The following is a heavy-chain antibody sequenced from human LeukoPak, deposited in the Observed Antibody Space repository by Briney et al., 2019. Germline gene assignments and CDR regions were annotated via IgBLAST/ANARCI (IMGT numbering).Heavy chain of an antibody. CDR3: ANTVGCGCDCCYLFIDY. CDR1: GFTFSRYC. J-gene: IGHJ4*02. CDR2: IRYDGSNK. D-gene: IGHD2-21*02. V-gene: IGHV3-30*02. Sequence: GGSLRLSCVASGFTFSRYCMRWVRQAPGKGLEWVAFIRYDGSNKYYADSVKGRFTISRDNAKNTLYLQMNSLRAPAPAVNSCANTVGCGCDCCYLFIDYWGKGTGVTVSS.